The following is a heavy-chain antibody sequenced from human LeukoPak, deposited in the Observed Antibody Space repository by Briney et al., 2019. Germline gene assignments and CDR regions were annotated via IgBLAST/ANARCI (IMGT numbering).Heavy chain of an antibody. J-gene: IGHJ4*02. CDR2: RNPNSGNT. V-gene: IGHV1-8*01. D-gene: IGHD2-15*01. Sequence: GASVKVSCKASGYTFTSYDINWVRQATGQGREWMGWRNPNSGNTGYAQKFQGRVTMTRNSSITTAYMELSSLRSEDTAVYYCARRHGRCSDGSCYYPDYWGQGTLVTVSS. CDR1: GYTFTSYD. CDR3: ARRHGRCSDGSCYYPDY.